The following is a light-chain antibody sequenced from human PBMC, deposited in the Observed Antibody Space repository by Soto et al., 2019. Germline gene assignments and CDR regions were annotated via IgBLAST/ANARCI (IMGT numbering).Light chain of an antibody. J-gene: IGKJ2*01. Sequence: DIVMTQSPGSLAVSLGERATIRCKSSQNLLYSPNNRNYLVWYQQKPGQPPKVLFYWASARQSGVPDRFSGSGSGTDFTLTISSLQAEDVAVYYCPQYYSSPYTFGQGTKVEI. CDR1: QNLLYSPNNRNY. CDR2: WAS. V-gene: IGKV4-1*01. CDR3: PQYYSSPYT.